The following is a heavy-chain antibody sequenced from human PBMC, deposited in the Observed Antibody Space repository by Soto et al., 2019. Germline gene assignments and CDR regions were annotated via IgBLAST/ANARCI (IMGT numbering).Heavy chain of an antibody. J-gene: IGHJ5*02. CDR3: AGDPDSHYNDSHASSYP. V-gene: IGHV4-31*03. CDR1: GVSISSGGYY. D-gene: IGHD4-4*01. CDR2: IFYSGPT. Sequence: QVQLQESGPGLVKTSQTLSLTCTVSGVSISSGGYYWSWIRQHPGKGLEWSGYIFYSGPTYYNPSLKSRVTISVDTSKNQFSLKLSSVTAADTAVYYCAGDPDSHYNDSHASSYPWGQGTLVTVSS.